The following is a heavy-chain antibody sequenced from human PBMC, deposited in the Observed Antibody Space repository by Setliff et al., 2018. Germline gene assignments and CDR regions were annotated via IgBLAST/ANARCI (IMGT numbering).Heavy chain of an antibody. CDR2: IYYSGST. D-gene: IGHD3-22*01. CDR1: GGSISSSIYY. Sequence: SETLSLTCSVSGGSISSSIYYWGWIRQPPGKGLEWIGSIYYSGSTYYSPSLKRRVTISVDTSKNQFSLKLSSVTAADTAVYYCARAFDSSGYYGESHTHYFDNWGQGTLVTVSS. CDR3: ARAFDSSGYYGESHTHYFDN. V-gene: IGHV4-39*01. J-gene: IGHJ4*02.